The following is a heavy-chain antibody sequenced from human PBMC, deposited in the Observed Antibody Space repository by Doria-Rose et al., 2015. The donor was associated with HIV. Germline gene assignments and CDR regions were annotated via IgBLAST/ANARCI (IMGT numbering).Heavy chain of an antibody. Sequence: QVTLKESGPVLVKPTETLTLTCTVSGVSLSSPGMGVSWIRQPPGKALEWLANIFSDDDRSYKTSLKSRLTISRCTSKSQVVLTMTDMDPVDTATYYCARIKSSRWYHKYYFDFWGQGTLVIFSA. CDR3: ARIKSSRWYHKYYFDF. CDR2: IFSDDDR. J-gene: IGHJ4*02. CDR1: GVSLSSPGMG. D-gene: IGHD6-13*01. V-gene: IGHV2-26*01.